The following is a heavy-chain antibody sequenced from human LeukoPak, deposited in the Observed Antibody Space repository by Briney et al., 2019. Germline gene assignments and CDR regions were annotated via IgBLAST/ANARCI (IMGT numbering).Heavy chain of an antibody. CDR3: ARRHYYDSRGAFDI. D-gene: IGHD3-22*01. J-gene: IGHJ3*02. CDR2: IYTRGST. Sequence: SETLSLTCTVSGGSINSGSYYWSWIRQPAGKGLEWIGHIYTRGSTNYNPSLKSRATVSVDTSKNQFSLKLSSVTAADTAVYYCARRHYYDSRGAFDIWGQGTMVTVSS. V-gene: IGHV4-61*09. CDR1: GGSINSGSYY.